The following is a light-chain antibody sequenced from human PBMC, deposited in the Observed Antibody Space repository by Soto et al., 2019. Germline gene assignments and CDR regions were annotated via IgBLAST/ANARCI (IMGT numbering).Light chain of an antibody. CDR2: AAS. V-gene: IGKV1-39*01. CDR3: QQSYSTPPT. CDR1: QSISSY. J-gene: IGKJ5*01. Sequence: DIQMTQSPSSLSASVGDRVTITCRASQSISSYLNWYQQKPGKAHKLLIYAASSLQSGVTPRFSGSGSGTDFTLTISSLQPEDFATYYCQQSYSTPPTFGQGTRLEIK.